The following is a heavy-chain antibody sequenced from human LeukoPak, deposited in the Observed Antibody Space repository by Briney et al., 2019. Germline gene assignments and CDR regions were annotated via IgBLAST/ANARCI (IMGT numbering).Heavy chain of an antibody. CDR1: GYTFTSYG. V-gene: IGHV1-18*04. CDR3: ARDPNLYGSGSSTYNWFDP. Sequence: ASVKVSCKASGYTFTSYGISWVRQAPGQGLEGMGWISAYNGNTNCAQKLQGRVTMTTDTSTSTAYMELRSLRSDDTAVYYCARDPNLYGSGSSTYNWFDPWGQGTLVTVSS. D-gene: IGHD3-10*01. J-gene: IGHJ5*02. CDR2: ISAYNGNT.